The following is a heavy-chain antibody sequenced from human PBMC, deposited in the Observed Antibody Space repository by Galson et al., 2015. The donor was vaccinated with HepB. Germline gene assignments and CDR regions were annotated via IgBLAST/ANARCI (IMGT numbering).Heavy chain of an antibody. CDR3: ARASGGRRNFDY. V-gene: IGHV4-34*01. CDR2: INHSGST. Sequence: ETLSLTCAVYGGSFSGYYWSWIRQPPGKGLEWIGEINHSGSTNYNPSLKSRVTISVDTSKNQFSLKLSSATAADTAVYYCARASGGRRNFDYWGQGTLVTVSS. D-gene: IGHD2-15*01. CDR1: GGSFSGYY. J-gene: IGHJ4*02.